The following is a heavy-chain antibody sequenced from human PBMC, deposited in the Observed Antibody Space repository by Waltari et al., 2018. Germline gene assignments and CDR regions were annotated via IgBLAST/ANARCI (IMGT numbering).Heavy chain of an antibody. CDR1: GYTFTGYY. D-gene: IGHD4-17*01. CDR2: INPNSGGT. CDR3: ARAGSPSGATVTTGAFDI. J-gene: IGHJ3*02. V-gene: IGHV1-2*02. Sequence: QVQLVQSGAEVKKPGASVKVSCKASGYTFTGYYMHWVRQDPGQGLEWMGGINPNSGGTNYAQKFQGRVTMTRDTSISTAYMELSRLRSDDTAVYYCARAGSPSGATVTTGAFDIWGQGTMVTVSS.